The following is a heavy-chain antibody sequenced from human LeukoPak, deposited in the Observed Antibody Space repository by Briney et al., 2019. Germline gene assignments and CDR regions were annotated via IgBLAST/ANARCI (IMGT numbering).Heavy chain of an antibody. CDR1: GGSFSNYY. CDR2: INHSGST. CDR3: ASSSSWSNYDS. Sequence: SETLSLTCAVYGGSFSNYYWSWIRQPPGKGLEWIGEINHSGSTNYNPSLKSRVTISVDTSKNQFSLKLSSVTAADTAVYYCASSSSWSNYDSWGQGTLVTVSS. J-gene: IGHJ5*01. V-gene: IGHV4-34*01. D-gene: IGHD6-13*01.